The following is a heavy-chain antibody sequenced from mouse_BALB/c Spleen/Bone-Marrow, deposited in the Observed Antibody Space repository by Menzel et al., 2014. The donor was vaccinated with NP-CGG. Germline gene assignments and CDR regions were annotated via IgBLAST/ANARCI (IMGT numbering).Heavy chain of an antibody. CDR3: SSYAMDY. CDR1: GFNIKDTY. J-gene: IGHJ4*01. CDR2: IDPANGNT. Sequence: VQLQQSGAELVKPGASVKLSCTASGFNIKDTYMHWVKQRPGQGLEWIGRIDPANGNTKYDPKFQGKATITADTSSNTAYLQLSSLTSEDTAVYYGSSYAMDYWGQGTSVTVSS. V-gene: IGHV14-3*02.